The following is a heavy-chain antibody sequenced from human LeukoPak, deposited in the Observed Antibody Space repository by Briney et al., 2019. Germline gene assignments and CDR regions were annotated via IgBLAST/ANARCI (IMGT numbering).Heavy chain of an antibody. CDR3: ARSLRKVIPPIDYYSSYMDV. D-gene: IGHD3-22*01. J-gene: IGHJ6*03. CDR1: GGTLNSYA. Sequence: ASVNVSCKASGGTLNSYAVNWGRQAPGQGLEWMGGIISISGTPNSAQKVQDRVTITADKSTSTVYMELSSLRSEDTAVYYCARSLRKVIPPIDYYSSYMDVWGKGTTVTISS. CDR2: IISISGTP. V-gene: IGHV1-69*06.